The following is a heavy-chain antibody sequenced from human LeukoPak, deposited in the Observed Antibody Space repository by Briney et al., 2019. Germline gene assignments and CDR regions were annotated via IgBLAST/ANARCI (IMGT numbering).Heavy chain of an antibody. V-gene: IGHV3-11*04. J-gene: IGHJ3*02. D-gene: IGHD2-2*02. CDR3: ARVTIYCSSTSCYRGDAFDI. Sequence: GSLRLSCAASGFTFSDYYMSWIRQAPGKGLEWVSYISSSGSTIYYADSVKGRFTISRDNAKNSLYLQMNSLRAGDTAVYYCARVTIYCSSTSCYRGDAFDIWGQGTMVTVSS. CDR2: ISSSGSTI. CDR1: GFTFSDYY.